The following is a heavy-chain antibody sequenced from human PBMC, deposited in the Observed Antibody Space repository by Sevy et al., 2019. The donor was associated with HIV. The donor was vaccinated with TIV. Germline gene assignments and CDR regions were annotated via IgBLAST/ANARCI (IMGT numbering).Heavy chain of an antibody. J-gene: IGHJ4*02. Sequence: GGSLRLSCAASGFTFSSYGMHWVRQAPGKGLEWVAVISYDGSNKFYADSVKGRFTISRDNSKNTLYLQMNSLRAEDTAVYYCAKVDGSYCSSTSCYSLDYWGQGTLVTVSS. CDR2: ISYDGSNK. CDR3: AKVDGSYCSSTSCYSLDY. D-gene: IGHD2-2*01. CDR1: GFTFSSYG. V-gene: IGHV3-30*18.